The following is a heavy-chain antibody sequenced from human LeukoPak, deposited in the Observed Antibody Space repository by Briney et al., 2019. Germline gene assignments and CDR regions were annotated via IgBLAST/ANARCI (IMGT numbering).Heavy chain of an antibody. D-gene: IGHD1-20*01. V-gene: IGHV4-4*08. Sequence: SETLSLTCSVSGGSSSSYYWTWIRQPPGKGLEWIGYIHTSGSTNYNPSLKSRVTISVDTSKNQFSLRLSSVTAADTAVYYCVGPGQSNWCVYFNDWGQGTVVTVSS. CDR2: IHTSGST. CDR3: VGPGQSNWCVYFND. J-gene: IGHJ4*02. CDR1: GGSSSSYY.